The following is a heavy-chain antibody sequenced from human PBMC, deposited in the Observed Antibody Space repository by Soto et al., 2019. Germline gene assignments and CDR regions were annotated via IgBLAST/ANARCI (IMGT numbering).Heavy chain of an antibody. CDR3: ARDKEVAAAGDYYYYGMDV. Sequence: QVQLVESGGGVVQPGRSLRLSCAASGFTFSSYGMHWVRQAPGKGLEWVAVIWYDGSNKYYADSVKGRFTISRDNSKNTLYLQMNGLGAEDTAVYYCARDKEVAAAGDYYYYGMDVWGQGTTVTVSS. CDR2: IWYDGSNK. J-gene: IGHJ6*02. CDR1: GFTFSSYG. D-gene: IGHD6-13*01. V-gene: IGHV3-33*01.